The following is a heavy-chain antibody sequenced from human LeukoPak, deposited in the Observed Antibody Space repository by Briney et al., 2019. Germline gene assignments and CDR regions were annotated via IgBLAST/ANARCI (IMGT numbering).Heavy chain of an antibody. Sequence: SVKVSCKASGGTFSSYAISWVRQAPGQGLEWMGRIIPIFGTANYAQKFQGRVTITTDESTSTAYMELSSLRSEDTAVYYCARDEDSGSYYPDYWGQGTLVTVSS. CDR3: ARDEDSGSYYPDY. J-gene: IGHJ4*02. D-gene: IGHD1-26*01. CDR1: GGTFSSYA. V-gene: IGHV1-69*05. CDR2: IIPIFGTA.